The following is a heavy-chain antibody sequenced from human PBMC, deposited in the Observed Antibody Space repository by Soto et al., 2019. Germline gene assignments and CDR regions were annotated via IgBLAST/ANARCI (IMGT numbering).Heavy chain of an antibody. J-gene: IGHJ6*03. V-gene: IGHV3-21*01. CDR3: ARGYGSGSYRDYYMDV. D-gene: IGHD3-10*01. CDR2: ISSSGTYT. Sequence: EVQLVESGGGQVKPGGSLRLSCAASGFTFSSYSMNWVRQAPGKGLEWVSSISSSGTYTYYADSVKGRFTISRDNAKNSLYLQINSLRAEDTAVYYCARGYGSGSYRDYYMDVWGKGTTVTVSS. CDR1: GFTFSSYS.